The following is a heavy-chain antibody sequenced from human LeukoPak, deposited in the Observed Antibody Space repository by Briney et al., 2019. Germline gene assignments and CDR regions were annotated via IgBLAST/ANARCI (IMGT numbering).Heavy chain of an antibody. Sequence: PSETLSLTCTVSGGSIDNSIYYWGWIHQSPEKGLEWIGSIYYTGTTNYNPSLESRVTISVDASNNQVSLTLNSVTAADTAVYFCARGGFYGHPFDFGGQGTLVTVSS. CDR1: GGSIDNSIYY. CDR3: ARGGFYGHPFDF. CDR2: IYYTGTT. D-gene: IGHD3-10*01. V-gene: IGHV4-39*07. J-gene: IGHJ4*02.